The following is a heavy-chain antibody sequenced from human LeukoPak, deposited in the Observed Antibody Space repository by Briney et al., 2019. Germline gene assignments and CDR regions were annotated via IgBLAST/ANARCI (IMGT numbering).Heavy chain of an antibody. CDR2: IKQDGSEK. CDR1: GFTFSTYW. J-gene: IGHJ4*02. Sequence: LPGGSLRLSCAASGFTFSTYWMCWVRQAPGKGLEWVANIKQDGSEKYYVDSVKGRFTTSRDNAKNSLYLQMNSLRAEDTAMYYCARDSAGNDYWGQGTLVTVSS. V-gene: IGHV3-7*01. CDR3: ARDSAGNDY. D-gene: IGHD6-13*01.